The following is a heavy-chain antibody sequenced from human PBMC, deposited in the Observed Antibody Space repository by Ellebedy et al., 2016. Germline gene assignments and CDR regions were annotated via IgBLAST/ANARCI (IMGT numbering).Heavy chain of an antibody. CDR2: ISSSSSYT. J-gene: IGHJ4*02. CDR3: AKDSRVAALDY. CDR1: GFTFSDYY. Sequence: GESLKISXAASGFTFSDYYMSWIRQAPGKGLEWVSYISSSSSYTNYADSVKGRFTISRDNAKNSLYLQMNSLRAEDTALYYCAKDSRVAALDYWGQGTLVTVSS. D-gene: IGHD6-6*01. V-gene: IGHV3-11*05.